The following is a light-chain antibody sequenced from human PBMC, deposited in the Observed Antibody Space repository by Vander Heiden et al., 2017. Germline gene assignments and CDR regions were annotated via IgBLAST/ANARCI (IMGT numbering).Light chain of an antibody. CDR1: SSNVGSNS. CDR3: AAWDDSLSVV. V-gene: IGLV1-47*01. Sequence: QSVLTQPPSASGTPGQRVTISCSGSSSNVGSNSVYWSQHLPGTAPKLLIYRDFQRPSGVPDRFSASKSGTSASLAISGLRSEDEAHYYCAAWDDSLSVVFGGGTKLTVL. CDR2: RDF. J-gene: IGLJ2*01.